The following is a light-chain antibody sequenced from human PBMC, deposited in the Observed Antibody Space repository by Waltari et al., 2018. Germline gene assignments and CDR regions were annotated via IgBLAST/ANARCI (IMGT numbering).Light chain of an antibody. Sequence: ETVMTQSPATLSVSPGESATLSCRDSQSVSNNLAWYQQIPGQAPSLLISGASTRATVIPARFGGSGSGTEFTLTISNLQSEDFAVYYCQQYYNWPPYTFGQGTKLEIK. J-gene: IGKJ2*01. CDR1: QSVSNN. V-gene: IGKV3-15*01. CDR2: GAS. CDR3: QQYYNWPPYT.